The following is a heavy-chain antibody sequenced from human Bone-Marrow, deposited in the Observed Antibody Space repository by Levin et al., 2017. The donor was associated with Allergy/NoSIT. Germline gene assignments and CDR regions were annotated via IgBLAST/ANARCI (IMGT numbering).Heavy chain of an antibody. CDR1: GFTFSSYA. CDR2: ISSNGGST. D-gene: IGHD3-16*01. CDR3: VKDLVALALMLFDI. V-gene: IGHV3-64D*06. J-gene: IGHJ3*02. Sequence: GESLKISCSASGFTFSSYAMHWVRQAPGKGLEYVSAISSNGGSTYYADSVKGRFTISRDNSKNTLYLQMSSLRAEDTAVYYCVKDLVALALMLFDIWGQGTMVTVSS.